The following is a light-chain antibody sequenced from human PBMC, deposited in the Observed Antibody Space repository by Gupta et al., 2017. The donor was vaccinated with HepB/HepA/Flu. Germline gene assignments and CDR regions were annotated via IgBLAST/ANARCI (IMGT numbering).Light chain of an antibody. CDR1: QSVSSY. J-gene: IGKJ1*01. V-gene: IGKV3-11*01. CDR2: DAS. Sequence: EIVLTQSPATLSLSPGERATLSCRASQSVSSYLAWYQQKPGQAPRLLLYDASNRAPGIPARFSGSGSGTDFTLTISSLEPEDFAVYYCQQRSNWPRTFGQGTKVEIK. CDR3: QQRSNWPRT.